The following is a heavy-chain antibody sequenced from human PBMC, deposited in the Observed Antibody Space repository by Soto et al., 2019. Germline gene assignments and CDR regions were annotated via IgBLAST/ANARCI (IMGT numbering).Heavy chain of an antibody. CDR1: GGSFSGYY. CDR3: ATNPSGFGEYYFDY. V-gene: IGHV4-34*01. Sequence: SETLSLTYAVYGGSFSGYYWSWIRQPPGKGLEWIGEINHSGSTTYNPSLQSRATISIDTSKTQFSLKLSSLTAADTAMYYCATNPSGFGEYYFDYWGQGSLVTVSS. CDR2: INHSGST. J-gene: IGHJ4*01. D-gene: IGHD3-10*01.